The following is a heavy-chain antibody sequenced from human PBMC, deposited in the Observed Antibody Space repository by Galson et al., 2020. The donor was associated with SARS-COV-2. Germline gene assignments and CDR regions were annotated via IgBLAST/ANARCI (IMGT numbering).Heavy chain of an antibody. Sequence: ETSETLSLTCTVSGGSISSVDYYWSWLRQPPGEGLEWLGFTRYSGSTYYNPSLKSRLTISLDTSNNQFSVKLSSVTAAATAVYYCARVVDPSGYASGHDYWGQGTLVTVSS. D-gene: IGHD3-22*01. J-gene: IGHJ4*02. V-gene: IGHV4-30-4*01. CDR1: GGSISSVDYY. CDR2: TRYSGST. CDR3: ARVVDPSGYASGHDY.